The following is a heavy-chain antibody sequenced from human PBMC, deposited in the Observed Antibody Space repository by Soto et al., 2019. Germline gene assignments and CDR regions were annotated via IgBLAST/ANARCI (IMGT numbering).Heavy chain of an antibody. CDR3: ARTSMTRIDY. J-gene: IGHJ4*02. V-gene: IGHV1-69*10. D-gene: IGHD4-17*01. CDR1: GGFNNYA. CDR2: TIPELGTS. Sequence: GASVKVSCKASGGFNNYAVSWVRQAPGQGLEWMGVTIPELGTSNYARRLQGRVTITVDKATNTAYLNLTTLTSEDTAIYYCARTSMTRIDYWGQGTLVTVSS.